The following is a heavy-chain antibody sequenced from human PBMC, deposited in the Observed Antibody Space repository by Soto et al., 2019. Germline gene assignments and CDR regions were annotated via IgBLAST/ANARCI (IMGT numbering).Heavy chain of an antibody. CDR1: GFTFSGYA. Sequence: GGSMRLSCAASGFTFSGYAMSWVRQAPGKGLEWVSAISGSGGSTYYADSVKGRFTISRDNSKNTLYLQMNSLRAEDTAVYYCAKDMSPSYYYDSSGYYPLSIWGQGTLVTVSS. J-gene: IGHJ4*02. CDR2: ISGSGGST. D-gene: IGHD3-22*01. CDR3: AKDMSPSYYYDSSGYYPLSI. V-gene: IGHV3-23*01.